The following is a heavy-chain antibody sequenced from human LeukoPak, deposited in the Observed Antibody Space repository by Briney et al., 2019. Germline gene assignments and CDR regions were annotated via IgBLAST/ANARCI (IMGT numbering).Heavy chain of an antibody. CDR2: INPNSGGT. V-gene: IGHV1-2*02. CDR1: GYTFTGYY. J-gene: IGHJ3*02. D-gene: IGHD2-8*01. Sequence: ASVKVSCKASGYTFTGYYMHWVRQAPGQGLEWMGWINPNSGGTNYAQKFQGRVTMTRDTSISTAYMELSRLRSDDTAVYYCAREKVVLMVYASKDAFDIWGQGTMVTVSS. CDR3: AREKVVLMVYASKDAFDI.